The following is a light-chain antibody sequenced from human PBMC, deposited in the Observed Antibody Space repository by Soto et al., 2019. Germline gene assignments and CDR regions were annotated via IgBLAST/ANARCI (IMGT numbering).Light chain of an antibody. Sequence: QSVLTQPASVSGSPGQSITISCTGTSSDVGGYNYVSWYQQNPGKAPKLMIYDVGNRPSGVSNRFSGSKSGNTASLTISGLQAEDEADYYCSSYTSSSTYVFVTGTKVTVL. CDR3: SSYTSSSTYV. J-gene: IGLJ1*01. V-gene: IGLV2-14*01. CDR1: SSDVGGYNY. CDR2: DVG.